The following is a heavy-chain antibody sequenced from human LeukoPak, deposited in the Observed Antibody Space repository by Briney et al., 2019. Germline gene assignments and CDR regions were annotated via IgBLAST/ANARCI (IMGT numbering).Heavy chain of an antibody. CDR2: VYYSGST. D-gene: IGHD2-15*01. J-gene: IGHJ4*02. Sequence: SETLSLTCTVSGGSISGGGYYWSWIRQHPGKGLEWIGYVYYSGSTYYNPSLKSRVTISVDTSKNQFSLKLSSVTAADTAVYYCARDRGYCSGGSCEGAVDYWGQGTLVTVSS. CDR1: GGSISGGGYY. V-gene: IGHV4-31*03. CDR3: ARDRGYCSGGSCEGAVDY.